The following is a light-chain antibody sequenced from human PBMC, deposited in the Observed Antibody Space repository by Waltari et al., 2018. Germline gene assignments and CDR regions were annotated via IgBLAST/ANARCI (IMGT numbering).Light chain of an antibody. J-gene: IGLJ1*01. V-gene: IGLV3-21*02. CDR3: QVWDSGSDHYV. Sequence: SYVLTQPPSVSVAPGQTARITCDGNKIGSKNVHWYQQKPGQAPVLVVYDDGDRPSGIPERFAGSNSGNTATLTISRVDAGYEADYYCQVWDSGSDHYVFGTVTKVTVL. CDR2: DDG. CDR1: KIGSKN.